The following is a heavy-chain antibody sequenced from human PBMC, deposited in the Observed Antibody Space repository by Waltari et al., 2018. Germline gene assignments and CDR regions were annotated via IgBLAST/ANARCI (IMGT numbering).Heavy chain of an antibody. CDR3: ARLPVLDGGVVAVAGTEYYFDY. CDR2: IYWDDDK. D-gene: IGHD6-19*01. CDR1: GFSLSTSGVG. V-gene: IGHV2-5*02. J-gene: IGHJ4*02. Sequence: QITLKESGPTLVKPTQTLTLTCTFSGFSLSTSGVGVGWIRQPPGKALEWLALIYWDDDKRYSPSLKSRLTITKDTSKNQVVLTMTNMDPVDTATYYCARLPVLDGGVVAVAGTEYYFDYWGQGTLVTVSS.